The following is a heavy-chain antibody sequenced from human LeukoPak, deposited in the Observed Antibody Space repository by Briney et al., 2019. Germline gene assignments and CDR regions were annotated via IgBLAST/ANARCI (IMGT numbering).Heavy chain of an antibody. Sequence: SGTLSLTCAVSGGSISSSNWWSWVRQPPGKGLEWIGEIYHSGSTNYNPPLKSRVTISVDKSKNQFSLKLSSVTAADTAVYYCARDYFDSSGYRHDVFDIWGQGTMVTVSS. D-gene: IGHD3-22*01. V-gene: IGHV4-4*02. CDR1: GGSISSSNW. CDR2: IYHSGST. CDR3: ARDYFDSSGYRHDVFDI. J-gene: IGHJ3*02.